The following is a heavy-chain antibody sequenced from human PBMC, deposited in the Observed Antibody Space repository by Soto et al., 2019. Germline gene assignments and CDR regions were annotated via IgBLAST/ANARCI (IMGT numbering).Heavy chain of an antibody. CDR3: ARDGDSTVTTAQCDYFDY. Sequence: QVQLVESGGGVVQPGRSLRLSCAASGFTFSSYAMHWVRQAPGKGLEWVAVISYDGSNKYYADSVKGRFTISRDNSKNTLYLQMNSLRAEDTAVYYCARDGDSTVTTAQCDYFDYWGQGTLVTVSS. V-gene: IGHV3-30-3*01. J-gene: IGHJ4*02. CDR2: ISYDGSNK. CDR1: GFTFSSYA. D-gene: IGHD4-17*01.